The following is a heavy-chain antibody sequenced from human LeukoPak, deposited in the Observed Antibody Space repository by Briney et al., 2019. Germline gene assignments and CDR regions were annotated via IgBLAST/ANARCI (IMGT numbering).Heavy chain of an antibody. D-gene: IGHD4-17*01. Sequence: ASVKVSCKASGGAFSSFAISWVRQAPGQGLEWMGGIIPAINTTNYAQKSQGRVTVTTDESTSTAYMELSSLKSEDTAVYYCARGGETTVIPFYFYYMDVWGKGTTVTVSS. V-gene: IGHV1-69*05. CDR2: IIPAINTT. J-gene: IGHJ6*03. CDR3: ARGGETTVIPFYFYYMDV. CDR1: GGAFSSFA.